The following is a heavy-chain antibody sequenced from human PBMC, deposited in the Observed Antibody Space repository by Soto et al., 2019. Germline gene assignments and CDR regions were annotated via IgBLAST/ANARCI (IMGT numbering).Heavy chain of an antibody. CDR1: GYTFSGFY. J-gene: IGHJ4*02. D-gene: IGHD6-19*01. CDR2: INPNSGGT. Sequence: ASVKVSCKASGYTFSGFYMHWVRQAPGQGLEWMGWINPNSGGTKPAEKFQGRVTMTRDKSISTAYMELSRLTSDDTAVYYCASAAVTGTAGLDFWGQGTQVTVSS. V-gene: IGHV1-2*02. CDR3: ASAAVTGTAGLDF.